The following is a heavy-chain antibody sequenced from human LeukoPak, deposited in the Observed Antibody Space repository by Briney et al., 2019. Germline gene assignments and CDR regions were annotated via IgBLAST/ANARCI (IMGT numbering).Heavy chain of an antibody. CDR2: VSNSGDTT. V-gene: IGHV3-23*01. CDR3: ANIGSSTFGSTGF. J-gene: IGHJ4*02. CDR1: GFTFSTYG. Sequence: PGGSLRLTCVASGFTFSTYGMIWVRQAPGKGPGWVSLVSNSGDTTNYADSVKGRFTISRDNSKNTLYLQMDSLRAEDTAAYYCANIGSSTFGSTGFWGQGTLVTVSS. D-gene: IGHD3-16*01.